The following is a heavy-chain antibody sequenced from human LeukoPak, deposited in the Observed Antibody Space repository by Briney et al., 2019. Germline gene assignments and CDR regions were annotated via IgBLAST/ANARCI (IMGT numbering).Heavy chain of an antibody. CDR2: ISAYNGNT. CDR1: GYTFTSYG. V-gene: IGHV1-18*01. CDR3: ARDAPGSLTVDFDY. J-gene: IGHJ4*02. Sequence: ASVKVSCKASGYTFTSYGISWVRQAPGQGLEWMGWISAYNGNTNYAQKLQGRVTMTTDTSTSTAYMELRSLRSDDTAVYYCARDAPGSLTVDFDYWGQGTLVTVSS. D-gene: IGHD4-11*01.